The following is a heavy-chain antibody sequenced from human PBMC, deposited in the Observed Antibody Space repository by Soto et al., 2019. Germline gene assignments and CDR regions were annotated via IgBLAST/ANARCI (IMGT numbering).Heavy chain of an antibody. CDR3: ARVDTMIVVVRATDVGAFDI. CDR1: GFTVSSNY. J-gene: IGHJ3*02. D-gene: IGHD3-22*01. Sequence: PGGSLRLSCAASGFTVSSNYMSWVRQAPGKGLEWVSVIYSGGSTYYADSVKGRFTISRDNSKNTLYLQMNSLRAEDTAVYYCARVDTMIVVVRATDVGAFDIWGQGTMVTVSS. CDR2: IYSGGST. V-gene: IGHV3-53*01.